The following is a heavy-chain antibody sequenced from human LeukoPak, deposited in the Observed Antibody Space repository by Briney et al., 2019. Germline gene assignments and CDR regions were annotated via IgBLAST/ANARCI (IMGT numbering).Heavy chain of an antibody. CDR3: ARERVTTTAFDV. D-gene: IGHD1-1*01. J-gene: IGHJ3*01. CDR1: GFTLSTYN. V-gene: IGHV3-21*01. CDR2: ITSRST. Sequence: GGSLRLSCAASGFTLSTYNTHWVRQAPGKGLEWVSSITSRSTYYADSVRGRFTISGDSAKNSLFLQMNGLRAEDTAVYYCARERVTTTAFDVWGQGTMVTVPS.